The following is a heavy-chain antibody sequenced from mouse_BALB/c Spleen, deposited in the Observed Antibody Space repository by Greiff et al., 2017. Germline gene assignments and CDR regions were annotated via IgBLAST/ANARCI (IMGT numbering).Heavy chain of an antibody. D-gene: IGHD2-14*01. CDR2: ISSGGST. CDR3: AREAYYRYGGAMDY. V-gene: IGHV5-6-5*01. CDR1: GFTFSSYA. J-gene: IGHJ4*01. Sequence: EVKLQESGGGLVKPGGSLKLSCAASGFTFSSYAMSWVRQTPEKRLEWVASISSGGSTYYPDSVKGRFTISRDNARNILYLQMSSLRSEDTAMYYCAREAYYRYGGAMDYWGQGTSVTVSS.